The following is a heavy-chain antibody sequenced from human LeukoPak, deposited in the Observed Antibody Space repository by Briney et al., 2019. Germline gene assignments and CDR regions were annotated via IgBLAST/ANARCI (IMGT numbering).Heavy chain of an antibody. CDR2: IYPGGNI. V-gene: IGHV3-53*01. D-gene: IGHD3-22*01. Sequence: GGSLRLSCGASEVTVSNNYVSWVRQAPGKGLQWVSDIYPGGNIYYADSVKGRFIISRDNSKNTLSLQMNSLTADDTAVYYCVRGPRYYDDSGFHYGVFDIWGQGTLVTVSS. CDR3: VRGPRYYDDSGFHYGVFDI. CDR1: EVTVSNNY. J-gene: IGHJ3*02.